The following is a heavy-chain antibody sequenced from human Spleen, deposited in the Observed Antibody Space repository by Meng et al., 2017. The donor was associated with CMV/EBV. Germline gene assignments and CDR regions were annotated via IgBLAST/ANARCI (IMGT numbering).Heavy chain of an antibody. J-gene: IGHJ4*02. CDR1: GFRFSTYA. Sequence: GESLKISCAVSGFRFSTYAMSWVRQAPGKGLEWVSGISGSGGSTYYADSEKGRFTISRDNSKNTLYLQMNSLRAEDTTVYYCAKLPGYCSSTSCYRSVDYWGQGTLVTVSS. V-gene: IGHV3-23*01. D-gene: IGHD2-2*01. CDR3: AKLPGYCSSTSCYRSVDY. CDR2: ISGSGGST.